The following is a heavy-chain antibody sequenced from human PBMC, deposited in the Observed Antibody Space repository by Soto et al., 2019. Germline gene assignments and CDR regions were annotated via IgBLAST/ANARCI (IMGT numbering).Heavy chain of an antibody. V-gene: IGHV1-69*13. J-gene: IGHJ5*02. CDR1: GGTFSSYA. Sequence: SVKVSCKASGGTFSSYAISWVRQTPGQGLEWMGGIIPIFGTANYAQKFQGRVTITADESTSTAYMELSSLRSEDTAVYYCARESSSSIWFDPWGQGTLVTVSS. CDR2: IIPIFGTA. D-gene: IGHD6-6*01. CDR3: ARESSSSIWFDP.